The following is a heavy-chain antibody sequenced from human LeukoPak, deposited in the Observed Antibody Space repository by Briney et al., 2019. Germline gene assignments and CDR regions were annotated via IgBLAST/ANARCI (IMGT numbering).Heavy chain of an antibody. D-gene: IGHD4-11*01. J-gene: IGHJ4*02. Sequence: SETLSLTCTVSGVSISSISYYWGWIRQPPGKGLEWIGSIYYSGGTYYNPSPKSRVTISVGTSKNQISLKMSSVTAADTAVYYCARRSMTTVDYWGQGTLVTVSS. CDR1: GVSISSISYY. CDR3: ARRSMTTVDY. V-gene: IGHV4-39*01. CDR2: IYYSGGT.